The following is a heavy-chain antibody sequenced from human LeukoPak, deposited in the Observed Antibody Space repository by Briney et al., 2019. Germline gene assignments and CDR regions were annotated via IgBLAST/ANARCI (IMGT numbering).Heavy chain of an antibody. Sequence: SETLSLTCAVYGGSFSGYYWSWIRQPPGKGLEWIGEINHSGSTNYNPSLKSRVTISVDTSKNQFSLKLSSVTAADTAVYYCARQDRAWFDPWGQGTLVTVSS. CDR3: ARQDRAWFDP. V-gene: IGHV4-34*01. CDR2: INHSGST. J-gene: IGHJ5*02. CDR1: GGSFSGYY.